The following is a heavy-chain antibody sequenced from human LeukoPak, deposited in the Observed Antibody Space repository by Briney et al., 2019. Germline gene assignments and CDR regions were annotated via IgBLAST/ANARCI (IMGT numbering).Heavy chain of an antibody. J-gene: IGHJ3*02. CDR3: VRDGYKAFDI. CDR1: GFAFSKYA. CDR2: ISDDGRS. V-gene: IGHV3-30*04. Sequence: GGSLRLSCAASGFAFSKYAMHWIRQAPGKGLEWVTIISDDGRSNYADSVEGRFTISRDNAKNSLYLQMNSLRAEDTALYYCVRDGYKAFDIWGQGTMVTVSS. D-gene: IGHD1-14*01.